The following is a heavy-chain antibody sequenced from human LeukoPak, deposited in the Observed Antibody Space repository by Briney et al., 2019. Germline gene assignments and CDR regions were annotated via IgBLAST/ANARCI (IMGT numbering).Heavy chain of an antibody. J-gene: IGHJ1*01. CDR3: ARGRYFDWLPMGGYFQH. D-gene: IGHD3-9*01. Sequence: SQTLSLTCAISGDSVSSNSAAWNWIRQSPSRGLEWLGRTYYRSKVYNDYAVSVKSRITINPDTSKNQFSLQLNSVTPEDTAVYYCARGRYFDWLPMGGYFQHWGQGTLVTVSS. V-gene: IGHV6-1*01. CDR2: TYYRSKVYN. CDR1: GDSVSSNSAA.